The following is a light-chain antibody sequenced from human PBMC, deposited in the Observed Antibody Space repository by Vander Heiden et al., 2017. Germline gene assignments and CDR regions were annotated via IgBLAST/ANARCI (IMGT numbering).Light chain of an antibody. V-gene: IGKV3-11*01. J-gene: IGKJ2*01. Sequence: EIVLTQSPATLSLSPGERATLSCRASQSISADLAWYQQKPGQAPRLLIYDASNRATGIPARFSGSGSGTDFTLTISNLEPEDFAVYYCQQRNSWPRTCGQGTKVEI. CDR2: DAS. CDR1: QSISAD. CDR3: QQRNSWPRT.